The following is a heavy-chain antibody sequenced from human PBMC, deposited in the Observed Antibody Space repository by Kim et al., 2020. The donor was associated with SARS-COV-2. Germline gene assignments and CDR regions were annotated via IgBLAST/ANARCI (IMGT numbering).Heavy chain of an antibody. D-gene: IGHD6-13*01. CDR3: ARRTGIAAAGTASYYYYGMDV. CDR1: GFTFSSYS. J-gene: IGHJ6*02. V-gene: IGHV3-21*01. CDR2: ISSSSSYI. Sequence: GGSLRLSCAASGFTFSSYSMNWVRQAPGKGLEWVSSISSSSSYIYYADSVKGRFTISRDNAKNSLYLQMNSLRAEDTAVYYCARRTGIAAAGTASYYYYGMDVWGQGTTVTVSS.